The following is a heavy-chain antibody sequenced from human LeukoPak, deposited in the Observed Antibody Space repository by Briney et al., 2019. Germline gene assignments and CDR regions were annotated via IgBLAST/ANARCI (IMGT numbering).Heavy chain of an antibody. V-gene: IGHV3-49*04. CDR3: TREGSGYSYGRPDYYYYYYGMDV. CDR2: IRSKAYGGTT. D-gene: IGHD5-18*01. CDR1: GFTFSSYS. J-gene: IGHJ6*02. Sequence: PGGSLRLSCAASGFTFSSYSMSWVRQAPGKGLEWVGFIRSKAYGGTTEYAASVKGRFTISRDDSKSIAYLQMNSLKTEDTAVYYCTREGSGYSYGRPDYYYYYYGMDVWGQGTTVTVSS.